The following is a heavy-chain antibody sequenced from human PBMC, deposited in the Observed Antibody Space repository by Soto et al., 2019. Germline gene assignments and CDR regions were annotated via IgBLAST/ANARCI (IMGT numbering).Heavy chain of an antibody. V-gene: IGHV4-39*01. D-gene: IGHD6-19*01. Sequence: SETLSLTCTVSGGSISSSTYYWGWIRQPPGKGLEWIGTISYIGSTFYNPSLDSRVIISVDTSKNQFSLKLNSVTAADTAIYYCARHRTVYSSGWFDNWGQGTLVTVSS. J-gene: IGHJ4*02. CDR1: GGSISSSTYY. CDR2: ISYIGST. CDR3: ARHRTVYSSGWFDN.